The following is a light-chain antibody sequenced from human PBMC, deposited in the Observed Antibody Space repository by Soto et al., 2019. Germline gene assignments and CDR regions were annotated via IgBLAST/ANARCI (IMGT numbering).Light chain of an antibody. J-gene: IGKJ4*01. CDR3: QQYNNWPSLLT. V-gene: IGKV3-15*01. CDR2: GAS. Sequence: EIVMTQSPATLSVSPGERATLSCRASQSVSSNLAWYQQKPGQAPRLLIYGASTRATGIPARFSGSGSGTEFTLTISSLPSEDFAVYYCQQYNNWPSLLTFGGGTKVEIK. CDR1: QSVSSN.